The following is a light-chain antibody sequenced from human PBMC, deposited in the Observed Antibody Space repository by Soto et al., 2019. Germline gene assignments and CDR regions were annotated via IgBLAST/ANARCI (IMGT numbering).Light chain of an antibody. J-gene: IGKJ1*01. CDR1: QSVSSN. Sequence: EVVMTQSPATLSLSPGERDTRSCGASQSVSSNLAWYQQKPGQAPRLVIYGASTRATGIPARFSGSGSGTEFTLTISRLQSEDFAVYYCQQYNYWPPTFGQGTKVDIK. CDR2: GAS. V-gene: IGKV3-15*01. CDR3: QQYNYWPPT.